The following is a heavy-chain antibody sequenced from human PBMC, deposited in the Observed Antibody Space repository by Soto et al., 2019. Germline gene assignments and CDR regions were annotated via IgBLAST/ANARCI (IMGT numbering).Heavy chain of an antibody. J-gene: IGHJ4*02. Sequence: QVQLVASGGGVVQPGRSLRLSCAASGFTFSSYGMHWVRQAPGKGLEWVAVIWYDGSNKYYADSVKGRFTISRDNSKNTLYLQMNSLRAEDTAVYYCARVKYSGFTKTGAFDYWGQGTLVTVSS. CDR2: IWYDGSNK. CDR3: ARVKYSGFTKTGAFDY. D-gene: IGHD5-12*01. V-gene: IGHV3-33*01. CDR1: GFTFSSYG.